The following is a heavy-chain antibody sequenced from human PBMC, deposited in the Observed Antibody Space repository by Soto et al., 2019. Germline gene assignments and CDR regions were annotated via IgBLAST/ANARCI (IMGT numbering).Heavy chain of an antibody. Sequence: SETLSLTCAVYGGSFSGYYWSWIRQPPGKGLEWIGEINHSGSTNYNPSLKSRVTISVDTSKNQFSLKLSSVTAADTAVYYCVEDATYWGQGTLVTVSS. D-gene: IGHD1-26*01. CDR3: VEDATY. J-gene: IGHJ4*02. CDR2: INHSGST. CDR1: GGSFSGYY. V-gene: IGHV4-34*01.